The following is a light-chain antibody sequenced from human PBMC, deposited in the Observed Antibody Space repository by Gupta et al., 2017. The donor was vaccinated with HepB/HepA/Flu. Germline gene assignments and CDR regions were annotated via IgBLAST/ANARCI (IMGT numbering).Light chain of an antibody. Sequence: QSALTHPASVSGSPGQSIALSCTGTSRDIGRYNSVSWYQQHPGKAPKLLLSDVTYRPSGISSRCSGSKSGNTASLTISGLQAEDEAHYFCSSYGALGIFGGGTMLTVL. CDR1: SRDIGRYNS. CDR2: DVT. J-gene: IGLJ2*01. CDR3: SSYGALGI. V-gene: IGLV2-14*03.